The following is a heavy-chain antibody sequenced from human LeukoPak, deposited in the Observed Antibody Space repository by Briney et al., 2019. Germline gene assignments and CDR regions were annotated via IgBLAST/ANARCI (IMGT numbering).Heavy chain of an antibody. CDR2: IRSKANSYAT. CDR1: GFTFSGSA. D-gene: IGHD4-23*01. Sequence: PGGSLRLSCAASGFTFSGSAMHWVRQASGKGLEWVGRIRSKANSYATAYAASVKGRFTISRDNSKNTLYLQMNSLRAEDTAVYYCARESPTTVVPYFDYWGQGTLVTVSS. CDR3: ARESPTTVVPYFDY. V-gene: IGHV3-73*01. J-gene: IGHJ4*02.